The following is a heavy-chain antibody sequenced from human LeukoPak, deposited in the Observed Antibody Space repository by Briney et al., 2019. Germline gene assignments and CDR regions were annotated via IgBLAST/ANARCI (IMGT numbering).Heavy chain of an antibody. CDR3: ARDLFRDYVLLSPAPVDY. V-gene: IGHV1-18*01. J-gene: IGHJ4*02. CDR1: GFTFTSYG. CDR2: ISAYNGNT. D-gene: IGHD3-16*01. Sequence: QPGGSLRLSCAASGFTFTSYGISWVRQAPGQGLEWMAWISAYNGNTNYAQKLQGRVTMTTDTSTSTAYMELRSLRSDDTAVYYCARDLFRDYVLLSPAPVDYWGQGTLVTVSS.